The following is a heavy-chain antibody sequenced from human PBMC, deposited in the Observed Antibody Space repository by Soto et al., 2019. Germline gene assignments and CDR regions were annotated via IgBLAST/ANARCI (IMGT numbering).Heavy chain of an antibody. Sequence: SETLSLTCTVPGGSISSYYWSWIRQPAGKGLEWIGRIYTSGSTNYNPSLKSRVTMSVDTSKNQFSLKLSSVTAADTAVYYCASTDDYDFWSGTKFDYWGQGTLVTVSS. CDR3: ASTDDYDFWSGTKFDY. V-gene: IGHV4-4*07. CDR2: IYTSGST. CDR1: GGSISSYY. J-gene: IGHJ4*02. D-gene: IGHD3-3*01.